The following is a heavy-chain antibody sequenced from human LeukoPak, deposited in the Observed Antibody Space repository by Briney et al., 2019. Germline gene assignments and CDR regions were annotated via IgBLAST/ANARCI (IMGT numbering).Heavy chain of an antibody. J-gene: IGHJ5*02. D-gene: IGHD5-12*01. V-gene: IGHV1-2*02. CDR3: ARPYSGYDPGEKFDP. CDR2: INPNSGGT. Sequence: GASVKVSCKASGYTFTGCYMHWVRQAPGQGLEWMGWINPNSGGTNYAQKFQGRVTMTRDTSISTAYMELSRLRSDDTAVYYCARPYSGYDPGEKFDPWGQGTLVTVFS. CDR1: GYTFTGCY.